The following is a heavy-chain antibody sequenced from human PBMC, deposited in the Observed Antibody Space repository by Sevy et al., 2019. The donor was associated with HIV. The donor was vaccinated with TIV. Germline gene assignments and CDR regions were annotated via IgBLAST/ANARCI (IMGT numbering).Heavy chain of an antibody. CDR1: GFTFSSYS. V-gene: IGHV3-48*02. CDR3: ARRSTSGTMATHYYYYYMDV. Sequence: GGSLRLSCAASGFTFSSYSMNWVRQAPGKGLEWVSYISSSSSTIYYADSVKGRFTISRDNAKNSLYLQMNSLRDEDTAMYYCARRSTSGTMATHYYYYYMDVWGKGTTVTVSS. D-gene: IGHD6-13*01. J-gene: IGHJ6*03. CDR2: ISSSSSTI.